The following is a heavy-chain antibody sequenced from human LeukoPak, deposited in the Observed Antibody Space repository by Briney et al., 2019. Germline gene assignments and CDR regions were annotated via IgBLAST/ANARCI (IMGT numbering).Heavy chain of an antibody. CDR2: IWYDGSNK. CDR3: ARSQVVASGTGPFDL. Sequence: GGSLRLSCAASGFTFSSYGMHWVRQAPGKGLEWVAVIWYDGSNKYYADSVKGRFTISRDNSKNTLYLQMSSLRAEDTAEYYCARSQVVASGTGPFDLWGQGTIVTVSS. J-gene: IGHJ3*01. CDR1: GFTFSSYG. V-gene: IGHV3-33*01. D-gene: IGHD6-13*01.